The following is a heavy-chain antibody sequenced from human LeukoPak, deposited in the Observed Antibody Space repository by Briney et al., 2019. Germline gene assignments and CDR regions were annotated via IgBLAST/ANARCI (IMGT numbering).Heavy chain of an antibody. V-gene: IGHV3-30*04. J-gene: IGHJ4*02. CDR2: ISYDGSNK. Sequence: GGSLRLSCAASGFTFSSYAMHWVRQAPGKGLEWVAVISYDGSNKYYADSVKGRFTISRDNSKNTLYLQMNSLRAEDTAVYYCARDGLGYCSGGSCFEVHYFDYWGQGTPVTVSS. CDR1: GFTFSSYA. D-gene: IGHD2-15*01. CDR3: ARDGLGYCSGGSCFEVHYFDY.